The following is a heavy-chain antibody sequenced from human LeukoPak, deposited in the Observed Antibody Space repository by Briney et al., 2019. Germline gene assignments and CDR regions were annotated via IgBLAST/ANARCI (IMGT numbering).Heavy chain of an antibody. CDR1: GYTFTGYY. CDR3: ARDVEAARTYDY. V-gene: IGHV1-2*02. J-gene: IGHJ4*02. D-gene: IGHD1-14*01. CDR2: INPNSGGT. Sequence: ASVRVSCKASGYTFTGYYMHWVRQAPGQGLEWMGWINPNSGGTNYAQKFQGRVTMTRDTSTSTVYMELSSLGSEDTAVYYCARDVEAARTYDYWGQGTLVTVSS.